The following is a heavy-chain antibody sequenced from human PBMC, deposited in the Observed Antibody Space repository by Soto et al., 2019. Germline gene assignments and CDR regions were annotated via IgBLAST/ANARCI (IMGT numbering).Heavy chain of an antibody. CDR2: IYPSGRT. V-gene: IGHV4-4*07. CDR3: ARDELVPYYYYGMDV. D-gene: IGHD3-9*01. J-gene: IGHJ6*02. Sequence: SETLSLTCTVSGGSISSYYWSWIRQPAGKGLEWIGRIYPSGRTNYNPSLKSRVTMSVDTSKNQFSLKLSSVTAADTAVYYCARDELVPYYYYGMDVWRQGTTVTVSS. CDR1: GGSISSYY.